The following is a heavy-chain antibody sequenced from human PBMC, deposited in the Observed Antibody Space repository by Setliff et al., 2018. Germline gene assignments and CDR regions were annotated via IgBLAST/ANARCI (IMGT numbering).Heavy chain of an antibody. V-gene: IGHV3-23*01. J-gene: IGHJ4*02. D-gene: IGHD1-7*01. CDR3: AKKLPGVRYFDY. CDR2: ISGDGDTT. Sequence: PGGSLRLSCAASGFTFRSYAMGWVRQAPGKGLEWLSSISGDGDTTYNADSVNGRFTISRDNSKNTLYLQMNSLRAEDTAVYYCAKKLPGVRYFDYCGQGTLVTVSS. CDR1: GFTFRSYA.